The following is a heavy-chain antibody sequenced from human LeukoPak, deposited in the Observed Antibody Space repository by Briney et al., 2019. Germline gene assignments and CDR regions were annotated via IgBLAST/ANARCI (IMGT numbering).Heavy chain of an antibody. V-gene: IGHV3-23*01. CDR3: AKDAIRGDGYWEFDY. Sequence: GGSLRLSCVASGFTFNNYAMSWVRQAPGKGLEWVSGILQSGGTSYYADSVKVRFTISRDNSKSTLYLQMNSLRVEDTAIYYCAKDAIRGDGYWEFDYWGQGILSPSPQ. D-gene: IGHD5-24*01. J-gene: IGHJ4*02. CDR2: ILQSGGTS. CDR1: GFTFNNYA.